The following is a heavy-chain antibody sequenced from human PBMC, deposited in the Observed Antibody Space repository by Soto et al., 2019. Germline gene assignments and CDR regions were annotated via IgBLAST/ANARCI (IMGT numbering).Heavy chain of an antibody. CDR1: GFTFSSYG. J-gene: IGHJ4*02. V-gene: IGHV3-30*18. D-gene: IGHD5-12*01. Sequence: QVQLVESGGGVVQPGRSLRLSCAASGFTFSSYGMHWVRQAPGKGLEWVAVISYDGSNKYYADSVKGRFTISRDNSKNTLYLQMNSLRAEDTAVYYCANRREGGYSGYDFDYWGQGTLVTVSS. CDR3: ANRREGGYSGYDFDY. CDR2: ISYDGSNK.